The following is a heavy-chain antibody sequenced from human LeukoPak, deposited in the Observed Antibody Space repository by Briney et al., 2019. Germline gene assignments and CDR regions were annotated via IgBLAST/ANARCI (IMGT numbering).Heavy chain of an antibody. CDR2: ISGSGGST. D-gene: IGHD1-26*01. Sequence: GGSLRLSCAASGFTFSSYAMTWVRQAPGKGLEWVSAISGSGGSTYYADSVKGRFTISRDNSKNTLFLQMNSLRAEDTAVYYCARRRDSGSLQHFDYWGQGTLVTVSS. CDR3: ARRRDSGSLQHFDY. CDR1: GFTFSSYA. V-gene: IGHV3-23*01. J-gene: IGHJ4*02.